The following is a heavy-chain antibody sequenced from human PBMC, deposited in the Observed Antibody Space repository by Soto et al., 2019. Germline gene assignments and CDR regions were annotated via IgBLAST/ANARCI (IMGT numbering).Heavy chain of an antibody. CDR1: GGSISSYY. CDR2: IYTSGST. CDR3: ARDLVPYSSGWYEYNWFDP. Sequence: SETLSLTCTVSGGSISSYYWSWIRQPAGKGLEWIGRIYTSGSTNYNPSLKSRVTMSVDTSKNQFSLKLSSVTAADTAVYYCARDLVPYSSGWYEYNWFDPWGQGTLVTVSS. D-gene: IGHD6-19*01. J-gene: IGHJ5*02. V-gene: IGHV4-4*07.